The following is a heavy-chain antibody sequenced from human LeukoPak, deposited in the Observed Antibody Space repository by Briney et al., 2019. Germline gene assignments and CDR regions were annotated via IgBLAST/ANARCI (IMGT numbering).Heavy chain of an antibody. Sequence: PSETLSLTCTVSGGSISSYYWSWIRQPPGKGLEWIGYIYYSGSTNYNPSLKSRVTILVDTSKNQFSLKLSSVTAADTAVYYCARDRSEGGMDVWGQGTTVTVSS. V-gene: IGHV4-59*01. J-gene: IGHJ6*02. CDR2: IYYSGST. CDR1: GGSISSYY. CDR3: ARDRSEGGMDV.